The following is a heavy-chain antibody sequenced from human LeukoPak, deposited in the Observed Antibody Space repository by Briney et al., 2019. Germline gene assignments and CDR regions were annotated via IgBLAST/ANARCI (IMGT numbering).Heavy chain of an antibody. CDR2: IYHSGST. D-gene: IGHD3-22*01. CDR3: ARRGTTMIVVVITTEFDY. J-gene: IGHJ4*02. CDR1: GGSISSGGYS. V-gene: IGHV4-30-2*01. Sequence: SQTLSLTCAVSGGSISSGGYSWSWIRQPPGKGLEWIGYIYHSGSTYYNPSLKSRVTISVDTSKNQFSLKLSSVTAADTAVYYCARRGTTMIVVVITTEFDYWGQGTLVTVSS.